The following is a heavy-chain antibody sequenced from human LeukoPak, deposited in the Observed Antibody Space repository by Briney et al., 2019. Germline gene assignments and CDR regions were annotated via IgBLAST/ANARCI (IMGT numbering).Heavy chain of an antibody. D-gene: IGHD1-26*01. CDR1: GFTFSSYG. CDR2: IRYDGSNK. V-gene: IGHV3-30*02. J-gene: IGHJ4*02. CDR3: AKDDYSGSYFFDY. Sequence: AGGSLRLSCAASGFTFSSYGMHWVRQAPGKGLEWVAFIRYDGSNKYYADSVKGRFTISRDNSKNTLYLQMNSLRAEDTAVYYCAKDDYSGSYFFDYWGQGTLVTVSS.